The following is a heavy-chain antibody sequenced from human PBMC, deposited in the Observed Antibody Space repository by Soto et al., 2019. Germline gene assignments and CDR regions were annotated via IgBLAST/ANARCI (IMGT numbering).Heavy chain of an antibody. Sequence: QVQLQESGPGLVKPSQTLSLTCTVSGGSISSGDYYWSWIRQPPGKGLEWIGYIYYSGSTYYNPSLTSRVTLSVDTSKNQFSLKLSSVTAADTAVYYCARGGREYGRSWYLARLDPWGQGTLVTVSS. J-gene: IGHJ5*02. D-gene: IGHD6-13*01. CDR2: IYYSGST. CDR3: ARGGREYGRSWYLARLDP. V-gene: IGHV4-30-4*01. CDR1: GGSISSGDYY.